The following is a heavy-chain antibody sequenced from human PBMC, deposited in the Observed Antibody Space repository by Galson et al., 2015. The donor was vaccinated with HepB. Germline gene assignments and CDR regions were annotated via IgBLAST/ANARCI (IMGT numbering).Heavy chain of an antibody. V-gene: IGHV1-3*01. CDR2: INAGNGNT. J-gene: IGHJ2*01. CDR3: ARSKSITMVRGGPYWYFDL. CDR1: GYTFTSYA. D-gene: IGHD3-10*01. Sequence: SVKVSCKASGYTFTSYAMHWVRQAPGQRLEWMGWINAGNGNTKYSQKFQGRVTITRDTSASTAYMELSSLRSEDTAVYYCARSKSITMVRGGPYWYFDLWGRGTLVTVSS.